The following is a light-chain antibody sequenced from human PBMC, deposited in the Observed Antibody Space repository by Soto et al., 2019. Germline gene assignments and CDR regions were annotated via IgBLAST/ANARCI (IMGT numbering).Light chain of an antibody. CDR2: EVS. Sequence: QSALTQPASVSGSPGQSITISCTGTSSDVGSYNLVSWYQQHPGKAPKLMIYEVSKRPSGVSNRFSGSKSGNTASLTISGLHAEDEAVYYCCSYAGSSTYVFGTGTKLTVL. V-gene: IGLV2-23*02. CDR1: SSDVGSYNL. CDR3: CSYAGSSTYV. J-gene: IGLJ1*01.